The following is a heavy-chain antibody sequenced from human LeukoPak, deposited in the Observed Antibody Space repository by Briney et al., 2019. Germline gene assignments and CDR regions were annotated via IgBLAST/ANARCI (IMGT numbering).Heavy chain of an antibody. CDR3: ARDYKYAFDN. CDR2: IGIDSGNT. V-gene: IGHV3-48*01. J-gene: IGHJ4*02. D-gene: IGHD5-24*01. Sequence: PGGSLRLSCAASGFTFSDCMNWVRQAPGKGLEWISYIGIDSGNTNYAASVKGRFTISGDKAKNSLYLQMNSLRVEDTAVYYCARDYKYAFDNWGQGTLVTVSS. CDR1: GFTFSDC.